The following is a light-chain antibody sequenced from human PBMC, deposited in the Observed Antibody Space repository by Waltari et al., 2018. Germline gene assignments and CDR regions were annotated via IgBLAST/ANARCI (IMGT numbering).Light chain of an antibody. CDR3: QKYVNLPAT. CDR1: QSVGRY. Sequence: EIVLTQSPGTLSLSPGERATLHCRASQSVGRYLAWYQQKPGQAPRLLIYDASTRATGIPDRFSGSGSGTDFSLTISRLESEDFAVYYCQKYVNLPATFGQGTKVEIK. V-gene: IGKV3-20*01. CDR2: DAS. J-gene: IGKJ1*01.